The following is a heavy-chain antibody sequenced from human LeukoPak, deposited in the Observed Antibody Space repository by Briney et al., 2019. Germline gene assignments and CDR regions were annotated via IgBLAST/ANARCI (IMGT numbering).Heavy chain of an antibody. D-gene: IGHD5-24*01. V-gene: IGHV3-21*01. CDR2: ISSTSTYI. CDR1: GFIFSSYS. J-gene: IGHJ4*02. Sequence: GGSLRLSCAASGFIFSSYSMNWVRHAPGKGLEWVSSISSTSTYIHYADSLKGQFTISRDNARNSLYLQINSLRVEDTAVYYCARVQRGEMATFDYWGQGTLVTVSS. CDR3: ARVQRGEMATFDY.